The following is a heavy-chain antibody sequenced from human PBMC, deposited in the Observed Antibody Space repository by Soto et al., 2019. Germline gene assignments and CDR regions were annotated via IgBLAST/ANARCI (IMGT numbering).Heavy chain of an antibody. V-gene: IGHV1-69*13. Sequence: SVKVSCKASGGTFYTYTFSWVRQAPGQGLEWMGSITPIYPTTNYAEKFQGRLTVTADGSTKTAYMELNSLTSEDTAVYYCARIPRYSFPTSDDLHSWGAGTVATVYS. CDR2: ITPIYPTT. D-gene: IGHD5-18*01. CDR3: ARIPRYSFPTSDDLHS. CDR1: GGTFYTYT. J-gene: IGHJ5*02.